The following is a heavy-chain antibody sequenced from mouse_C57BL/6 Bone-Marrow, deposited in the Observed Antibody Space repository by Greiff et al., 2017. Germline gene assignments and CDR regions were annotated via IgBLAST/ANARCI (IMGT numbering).Heavy chain of an antibody. J-gene: IGHJ3*01. CDR3: ARPIYGSSYVEFAY. V-gene: IGHV1-55*01. CDR2: IYPGSGST. CDR1: GYTFTSYW. D-gene: IGHD1-1*01. Sequence: VQLQQPGAELVKPGASVKMSCKASGYTFTSYWITWVKQRPGQGLEWIGDIYPGSGSTNYNEKFKSKATLTVDTSSSTAYMQLSSLTSEDSAVYYGARPIYGSSYVEFAYWGQGTLVTVSA.